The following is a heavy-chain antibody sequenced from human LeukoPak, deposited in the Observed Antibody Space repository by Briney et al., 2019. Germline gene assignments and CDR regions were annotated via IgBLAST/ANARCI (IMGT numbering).Heavy chain of an antibody. CDR3: GMSGDRVPLQDDVFDV. Sequence: GESLKISCKVSGYSFTSYCIGWVRQMPGKGLEWMGIIYPGDSGPTYSPSFQAQVTISVDKSINPAYLQWSSLQASDTAMYYCGMSGDRVPLQDDVFDVWGQGTMVTVST. J-gene: IGHJ3*01. CDR2: IYPGDSGP. V-gene: IGHV5-51*01. CDR1: GYSFTSYC. D-gene: IGHD1-26*01.